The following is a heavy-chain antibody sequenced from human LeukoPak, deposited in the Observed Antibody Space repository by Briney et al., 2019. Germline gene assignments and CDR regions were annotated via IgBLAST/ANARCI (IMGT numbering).Heavy chain of an antibody. Sequence: PGRSLRLSCEASGFTFSSYGMHWVRQAPGKGLEWVAVISYDGRNKYYADSVKGRFTISRDNSKNTLYLQMNSLRAEDTAVYYCAIGGYYDSSGPSPLDYWGQGTLVTVSS. CDR3: AIGGYYDSSGPSPLDY. CDR2: ISYDGRNK. CDR1: GFTFSSYG. J-gene: IGHJ4*02. V-gene: IGHV3-30*03. D-gene: IGHD3-22*01.